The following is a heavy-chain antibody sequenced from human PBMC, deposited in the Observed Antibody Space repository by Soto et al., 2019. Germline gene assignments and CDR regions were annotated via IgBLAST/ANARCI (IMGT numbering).Heavy chain of an antibody. CDR3: ARTFDSNFDYFDY. D-gene: IGHD3-22*01. CDR1: GGTFSSYA. V-gene: IGHV1-69*13. CDR2: IIPIFGTA. Sequence: RASVKVSCKASGGTFSSYAISWVRQAPGQGLEWMGGIIPIFGTANYAQKFQGRVTITADESTSTAYMELSSLRSEDTAVYYCARTFDSNFDYFDYWGQGTLVTVSS. J-gene: IGHJ4*02.